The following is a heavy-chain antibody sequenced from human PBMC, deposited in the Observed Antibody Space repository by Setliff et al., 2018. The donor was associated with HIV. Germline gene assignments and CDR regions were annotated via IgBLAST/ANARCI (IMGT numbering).Heavy chain of an antibody. V-gene: IGHV4-34*01. CDR1: GGSFSGYY. D-gene: IGHD2-15*01. CDR2: INHSGST. J-gene: IGHJ6*02. Sequence: TSETLSLTCAVYGGSFSGYYWSWIRQPPGKGLEWIGEINHSGSTNYNPSLKSRVTISVDTSKNQFSLKLSSVTAADTAVYYCARGIAVAGSCYSRYGMDVWGQGTTVTVSS. CDR3: ARGIAVAGSCYSRYGMDV.